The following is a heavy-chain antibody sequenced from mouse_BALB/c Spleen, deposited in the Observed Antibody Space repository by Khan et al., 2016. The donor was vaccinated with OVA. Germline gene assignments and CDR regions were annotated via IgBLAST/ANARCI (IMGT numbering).Heavy chain of an antibody. CDR1: GFLLTDYD. CDR3: AKGVWSYFYAVDY. CDR2: IWGGGTT. V-gene: IGHV2-6-5*01. D-gene: IGHD2-10*02. J-gene: IGHJ4*01. Sequence: VKLVESGPGLVAPSQSLSITCSVSGFLLTDYDVSWIRQPPGKGLEWLGVIWGGGTTYYNSVLETRLSISKDNSKSRVFLKMNSLQTDDTAMYYCAKGVWSYFYAVDYWGQGTSVTVSS.